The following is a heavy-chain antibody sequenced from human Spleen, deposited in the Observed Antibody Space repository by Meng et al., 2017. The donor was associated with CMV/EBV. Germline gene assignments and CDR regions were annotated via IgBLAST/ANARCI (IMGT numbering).Heavy chain of an antibody. CDR2: IRNRGTSV. D-gene: IGHD1-26*01. J-gene: IGHJ4*02. CDR3: ARVRYLNYYQCYYDH. Sequence: SGFFFNTHAKGWVRRAAGKGREWVSWIRNRGTSVYYEDTVKGRCTVSRDNAKNSLYLQMDSLRAEDTAVYYCARVRYLNYYQCYYDHWGQGTLVTVSS. V-gene: IGHV3-11*01. CDR1: GFFFNTHA.